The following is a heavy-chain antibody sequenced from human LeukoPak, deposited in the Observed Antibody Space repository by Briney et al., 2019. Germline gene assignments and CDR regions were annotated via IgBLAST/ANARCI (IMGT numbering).Heavy chain of an antibody. D-gene: IGHD3-16*01. Sequence: SETLSLTCTLSGASVSSGYYWSWIRQPPGKGLEWIAYIYHTGSTDSNPSLKSRVTISLDTSKNQFSLKLSSVTAADTAVYYCARRWVYDKRAFDAWGQGTMVTVSS. J-gene: IGHJ3*01. CDR2: IYHTGST. V-gene: IGHV4-59*08. CDR1: GASVSSGYY. CDR3: ARRWVYDKRAFDA.